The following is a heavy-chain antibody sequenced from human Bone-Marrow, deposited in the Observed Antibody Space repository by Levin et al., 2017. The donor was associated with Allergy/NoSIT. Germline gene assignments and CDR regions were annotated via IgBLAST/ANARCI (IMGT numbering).Heavy chain of an antibody. V-gene: IGHV4-38-2*02. CDR1: GSSFSSGFH. CDR2: IYHNGKT. CDR3: ARVVGVMIPAAIDY. D-gene: IGHD2-15*01. J-gene: IGHJ4*02. Sequence: TSETLSLTCNVSGSSFSSGFHWGWIRQPPGKGLEWIASIYHNGKTNYNPSLKSRLTVSLDTSKNQFSLSLSSVTAADTALYYCARVVGVMIPAAIDYWGQGTQVTVSS.